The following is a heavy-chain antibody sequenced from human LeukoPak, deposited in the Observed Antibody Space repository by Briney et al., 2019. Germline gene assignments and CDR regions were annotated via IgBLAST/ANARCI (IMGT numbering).Heavy chain of an antibody. D-gene: IGHD4-17*01. V-gene: IGHV4-59*01. CDR1: GGSIRSAY. CDR2: IHYSGII. CDR3: AADYGDYEGTSDI. J-gene: IGHJ3*02. Sequence: SETLSLTCSVSGGSIRSAYWSWIRQSPGKGLEWIGYIHYSGIINYNPSLKSRVSISVDTSKNQLSLRLSSVTAADTAVYYCAADYGDYEGTSDIWGQGTLVTVSS.